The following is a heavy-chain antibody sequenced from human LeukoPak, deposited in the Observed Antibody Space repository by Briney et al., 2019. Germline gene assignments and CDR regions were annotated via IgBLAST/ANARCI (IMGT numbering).Heavy chain of an antibody. Sequence: GASVNVSCKASGYTFTSYDINWVRQATGQGLEWMGWMNPNSGNTGYAQKFQGRVTMTRNTSISTVYMELSSLRSEDTAVYYCAREYNFWSGYYMGYYYGMDVWGQGTTVTVSS. CDR2: MNPNSGNT. D-gene: IGHD3-3*01. CDR1: GYTFTSYD. J-gene: IGHJ6*02. V-gene: IGHV1-8*01. CDR3: AREYNFWSGYYMGYYYGMDV.